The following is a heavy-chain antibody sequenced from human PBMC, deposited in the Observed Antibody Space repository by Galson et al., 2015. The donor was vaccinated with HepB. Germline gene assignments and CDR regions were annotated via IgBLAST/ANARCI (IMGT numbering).Heavy chain of an antibody. J-gene: IGHJ4*02. D-gene: IGHD6-19*01. Sequence: ETLSLTCTVSGGSISSYYWSWIRQPPGKGLEWIGYIYYSGSTNYNPSLKSRVTISIDTSKNQFSLKLSSVTAADTAVYYCARDQVGWGNSGLDYWGQGTLVTVSS. CDR2: IYYSGST. CDR3: ARDQVGWGNSGLDY. CDR1: GGSISSYY. V-gene: IGHV4-59*01.